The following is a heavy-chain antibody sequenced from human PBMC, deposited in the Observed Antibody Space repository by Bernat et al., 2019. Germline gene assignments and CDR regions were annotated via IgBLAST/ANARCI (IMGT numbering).Heavy chain of an antibody. V-gene: IGHV3-30*07. J-gene: IGHJ3*02. D-gene: IGHD3-10*01. CDR2: ISYDGSNT. Sequence: QVQLVESGGGVVQPGRSLRLSCGASGFTFSSYAMHWVRQAPGKGLEWVAGISYDGSNTNYADSVRGRLTISRDKSKNTLYLQLNSLRAEDTAKYYCATPLRRGFMDAFDIWGQGTMVTVSS. CDR1: GFTFSSYA. CDR3: ATPLRRGFMDAFDI.